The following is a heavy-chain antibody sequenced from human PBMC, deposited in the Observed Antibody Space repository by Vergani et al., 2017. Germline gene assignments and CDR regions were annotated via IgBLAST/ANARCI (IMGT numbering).Heavy chain of an antibody. D-gene: IGHD6-13*01. V-gene: IGHV4-59*01. CDR2: IYYSGST. CDR3: ARDQIAARNYYYYYMDV. Sequence: QVQLQESGPGLVKPSETLSLTCTVSGGSISSYYWSWIRQPPGKGLEWIGYIYYSGSTNYNPSLKSRVTISVDTSKNQFSLKLSSVTAADTAVYYCARDQIAARNYYYYYMDVWGKGTTVTVSS. CDR1: GGSISSYY. J-gene: IGHJ6*03.